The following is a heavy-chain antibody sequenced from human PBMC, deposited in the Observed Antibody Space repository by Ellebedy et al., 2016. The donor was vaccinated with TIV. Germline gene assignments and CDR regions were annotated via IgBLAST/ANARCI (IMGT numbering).Heavy chain of an antibody. Sequence: GGSLRLSXAASGFTFSSYAMHWVRQAPGKGLEWVAVISYDGSNKYYADSVKGRFTISRDNSKNTLYLQMNSLRAGDTAVYYCARDGAYCSGGSCYSGGRDYWGQGTLVTVSS. CDR2: ISYDGSNK. J-gene: IGHJ4*02. V-gene: IGHV3-30-3*01. D-gene: IGHD2-15*01. CDR3: ARDGAYCSGGSCYSGGRDY. CDR1: GFTFSSYA.